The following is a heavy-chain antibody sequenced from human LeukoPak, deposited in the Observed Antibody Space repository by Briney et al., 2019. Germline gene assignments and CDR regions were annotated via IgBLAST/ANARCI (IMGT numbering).Heavy chain of an antibody. CDR3: SRDQLVLKPFRGLYAFDI. D-gene: IGHD2-8*01. Sequence: GASVKVSCKASGYTFTSYAMHWVRQAPGQRLEWRGWINAGNGNTKYSKEFQGRVTINRDTSPSTAYMELSRQRAEDRAGYYCSRDQLVLKPFRGLYAFDIWGQGTLFTVSS. CDR1: GYTFTSYA. CDR2: INAGNGNT. J-gene: IGHJ3*02. V-gene: IGHV1-3*01.